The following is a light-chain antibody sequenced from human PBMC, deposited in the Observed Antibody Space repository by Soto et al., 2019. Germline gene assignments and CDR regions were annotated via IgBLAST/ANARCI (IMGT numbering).Light chain of an antibody. CDR1: PSVTNY. CDR2: GAF. J-gene: IGKJ5*01. CDR3: QQRNIWPPVT. Sequence: EIVLTQSPATLSLSPGERATLSCRASPSVTNYLAWYQQKPGQPPRLLIYGAFNRAAGIPARFSGSGSGKDFTLTISSLEPEDSAVYYCQQRNIWPPVTFGQGTRLEIK. V-gene: IGKV3-11*01.